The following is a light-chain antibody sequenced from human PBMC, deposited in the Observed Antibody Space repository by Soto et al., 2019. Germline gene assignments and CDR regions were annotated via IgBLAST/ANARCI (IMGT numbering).Light chain of an antibody. CDR2: DAS. V-gene: IGKV3-20*01. CDR3: QQYGSSPFT. J-gene: IGKJ3*01. CDR1: QSVTSNY. Sequence: EIVLTQSPGTLSLSPGERATLSCRASQSVTSNYLAWHQQQPGQAPRLLIYDASTRDTGVPDRFSGSGSGTDFTLTISRLEPEDFAVYYCQQYGSSPFTFGPGTKVDIK.